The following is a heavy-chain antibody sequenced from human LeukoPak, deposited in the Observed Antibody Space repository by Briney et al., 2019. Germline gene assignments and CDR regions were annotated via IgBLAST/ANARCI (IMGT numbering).Heavy chain of an antibody. V-gene: IGHV3-30*03. J-gene: IGHJ4*02. CDR2: ISYDGSNK. CDR3: ARAKWLRLLLPLDY. CDR1: GFTFSNYG. D-gene: IGHD5-12*01. Sequence: PGGSLRLSCAASGFTFSNYGMHWVRQAPGKGLEWVAVISYDGSNKFYADSVKGRFTISRDNSENTLFLQMNSLRPEDTAVYYCARAKWLRLLLPLDYWGQGTLVTVSS.